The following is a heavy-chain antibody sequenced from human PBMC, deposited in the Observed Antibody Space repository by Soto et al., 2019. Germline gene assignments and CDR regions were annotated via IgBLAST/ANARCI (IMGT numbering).Heavy chain of an antibody. D-gene: IGHD2-2*03. CDR3: ARARASVPSRRGIGYYGRDV. Sequence: QVQLQQWGAGLLKPSETLSLTCVVNGGSFSGYYWSWVRLPPGKGLEWIGEINHSGITDSNPSLKSRVTMSVDGSRNQFSLNLTSVTAADTAVYFCARARASVPSRRGIGYYGRDVWGQGTTVTVSS. V-gene: IGHV4-34*01. CDR1: GGSFSGYY. J-gene: IGHJ6*02. CDR2: INHSGIT.